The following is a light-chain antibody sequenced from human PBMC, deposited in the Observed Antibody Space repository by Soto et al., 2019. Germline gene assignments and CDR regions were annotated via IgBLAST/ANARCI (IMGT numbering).Light chain of an antibody. Sequence: QSVLTQPASVSGSPGQSITISCSGSSSDIGDYNYVSWYQQHPGKGPKLIIFEVSSRPSGISDRFSGSKSGNTASLTISGLQTEDEADYYCGSYTTTRGHVLFGRGTKLTVL. J-gene: IGLJ2*01. CDR1: SSDIGDYNY. CDR2: EVS. V-gene: IGLV2-14*01. CDR3: GSYTTTRGHVL.